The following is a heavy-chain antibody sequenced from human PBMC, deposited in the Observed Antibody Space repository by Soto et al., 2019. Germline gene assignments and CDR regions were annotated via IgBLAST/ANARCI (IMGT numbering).Heavy chain of an antibody. Sequence: GGSLRLSCADSGFRFSSYSMSWVRQTPGKGLEWVAAITATGDRTYYADSVTGRFTISRDNSKKTHYLQMTSLRAEDTAMYYCATMNGYFEYWGQGNPVTVS. D-gene: IGHD3-22*01. V-gene: IGHV3-23*01. CDR2: ITATGDRT. J-gene: IGHJ4*02. CDR1: GFRFSSYS. CDR3: ATMNGYFEY.